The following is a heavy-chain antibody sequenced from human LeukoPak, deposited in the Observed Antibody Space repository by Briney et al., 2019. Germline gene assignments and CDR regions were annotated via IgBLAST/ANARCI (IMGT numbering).Heavy chain of an antibody. V-gene: IGHV3-30*18. Sequence: GGSLRLSCAASGFTFSSYGMHWVRQAPGKGLEWVAVISYDGSNKYYADSVKGRFTISRDNSRNTLYLQMNSLRAEDTAVYYCAKESPLYSSGWYFDYWGQGTLVTVSS. CDR3: AKESPLYSSGWYFDY. J-gene: IGHJ4*02. CDR1: GFTFSSYG. D-gene: IGHD6-19*01. CDR2: ISYDGSNK.